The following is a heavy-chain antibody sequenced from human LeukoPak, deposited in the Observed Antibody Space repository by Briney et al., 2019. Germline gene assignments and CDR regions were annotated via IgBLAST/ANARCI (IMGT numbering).Heavy chain of an antibody. D-gene: IGHD3-22*01. CDR3: ARDLREYDSSGYYYDY. CDR2: INPSGGST. CDR1: GYTFTSYY. V-gene: IGHV1-46*01. Sequence: GASVKVSCKASGYTFTSYYMHWVRQAPGQGLEGMGIINPSGGSTSYAQKFQGRVTMTRDTSTSTVYMELSSLRSEDTAVYYCARDLREYDSSGYYYDYWGQGTLVTVSS. J-gene: IGHJ4*02.